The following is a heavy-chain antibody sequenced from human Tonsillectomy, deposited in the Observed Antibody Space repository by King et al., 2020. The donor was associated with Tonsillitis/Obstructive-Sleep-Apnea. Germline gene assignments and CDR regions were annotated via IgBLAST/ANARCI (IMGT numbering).Heavy chain of an antibody. V-gene: IGHV4-34*01. Sequence: VQLQQWGAGLLKPSETLSLTCAVYGGSFSGYYWSWIRQPPGKGLEWIGEINHSGSTNYNPSLKSRVTISVDTSKNQFSLKLSSVTAADTAVYYCARAKGYKGFSGGVIVITWFDPWGQGTLVTVSS. CDR2: INHSGST. CDR3: ARAKGYKGFSGGVIVITWFDP. J-gene: IGHJ5*02. D-gene: IGHD3-16*02. CDR1: GGSFSGYY.